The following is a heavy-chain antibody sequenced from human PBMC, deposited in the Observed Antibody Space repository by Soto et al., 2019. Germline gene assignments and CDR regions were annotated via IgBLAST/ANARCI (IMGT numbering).Heavy chain of an antibody. CDR1: GFIFSDFV. CDR2: ISSDRSDRDYE. CDR3: STSSIAVY. V-gene: IGHV3-30*04. D-gene: IGHD6-19*01. J-gene: IGHJ1*01. Sequence: QVQLVESGRGVVQPGRSLRLSCAASGFIFSDFVMHWVRQAPGRGLEWVAVISSDRSDRDYEYYADSVKGRFTISRDNSKSTLYLQMNNPIREYTAVYYCSTSSIAVYSGQGTLVTVSS.